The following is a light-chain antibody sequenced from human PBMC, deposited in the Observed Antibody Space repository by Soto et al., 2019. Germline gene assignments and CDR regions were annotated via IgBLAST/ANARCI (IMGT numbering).Light chain of an antibody. V-gene: IGLV2-14*01. CDR1: SSDVGGYNY. Sequence: QSVLTQPASVSGSPGQSITISCTGTSSDVGGYNYVSWYQQHPGKAHKLMIYDVSNRPSGVSNRFSGSKSGNTASLTISGLQAEDEADYYCSSYTSSSTLVVFGGGT. J-gene: IGLJ2*01. CDR2: DVS. CDR3: SSYTSSSTLVV.